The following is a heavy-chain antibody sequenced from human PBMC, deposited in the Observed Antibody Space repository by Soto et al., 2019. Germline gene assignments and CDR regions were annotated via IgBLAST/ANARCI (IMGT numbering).Heavy chain of an antibody. CDR3: ARSDPVEQLVPRLSYYYYGMDV. CDR1: GYTFTGYY. V-gene: IGHV1-2*04. D-gene: IGHD6-13*01. Sequence: QVQLVQSGAEVKKPGASVKVSCKASGYTFTGYYMHWVRQAPGQGLEWMGWINPNSGGTNYAQKFQGWVTMTRDTSISTAYMELSRLRSDDTAVYYCARSDPVEQLVPRLSYYYYGMDVWGQGTTVTVSS. CDR2: INPNSGGT. J-gene: IGHJ6*02.